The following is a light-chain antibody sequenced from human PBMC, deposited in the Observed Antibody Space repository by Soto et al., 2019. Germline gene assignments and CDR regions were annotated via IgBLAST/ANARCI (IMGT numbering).Light chain of an antibody. V-gene: IGLV1-47*01. Sequence: QSALTQPPSASGTPGQRVTISCSGSSSNIGSNYVYWYQQVPGTAPKLLIYRNSQRPSGVPDRFSDSKSGTSASLAISGLRSEDEADYFCAAWDNSLTGYVFGTGTKVTVL. CDR1: SSNIGSNY. CDR2: RNS. CDR3: AAWDNSLTGYV. J-gene: IGLJ1*01.